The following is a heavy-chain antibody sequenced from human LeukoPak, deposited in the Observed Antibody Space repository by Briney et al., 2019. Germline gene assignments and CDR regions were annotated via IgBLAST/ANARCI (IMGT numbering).Heavy chain of an antibody. Sequence: GGSLRLSCAASGFTFSSYWVHWVRQAPGKGLVWVLRVNSDESITTYADSVNGRFTISRDNAKNTLYLQMKSLRAEDTVVYYCARGHLPTPRSAMDVWGQGTTVTVSS. V-gene: IGHV3-74*01. CDR3: ARGHLPTPRSAMDV. CDR1: GFTFSSYW. J-gene: IGHJ6*02. D-gene: IGHD3-3*02. CDR2: VNSDESIT.